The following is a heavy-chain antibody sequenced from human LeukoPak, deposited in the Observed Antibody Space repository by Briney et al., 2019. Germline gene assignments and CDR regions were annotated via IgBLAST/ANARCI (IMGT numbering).Heavy chain of an antibody. Sequence: GGSLRLSCVASGFPFSSYWMTWVRQAPGKGLEWVSSISSSSSYIYYADSVKGRFTISRDNTKNSLSLQMSSLRAEDTAVYYCARDDYGDYSTFDYWGQGTLVTVSS. CDR3: ARDDYGDYSTFDY. V-gene: IGHV3-21*01. D-gene: IGHD4-17*01. CDR1: GFPFSSYW. J-gene: IGHJ4*02. CDR2: ISSSSSYI.